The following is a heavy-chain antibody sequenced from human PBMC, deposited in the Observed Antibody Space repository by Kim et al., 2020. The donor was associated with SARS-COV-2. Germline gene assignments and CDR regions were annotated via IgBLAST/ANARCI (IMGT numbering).Heavy chain of an antibody. CDR3: AKDRQSVGTIYVECDY. J-gene: IGHJ4*02. D-gene: IGHD5-12*01. CDR1: GFIFSNYA. Sequence: VGSLRLSCAVSGFIFSNYAMSWVRQAPGKGLEWVSAVTDNGGTTYYADSVKGRFTISRDNSTNTLYLQMNSLRAEDTAVYYCAKDRQSVGTIYVECDYWGQGTLVTVSS. V-gene: IGHV3-23*01. CDR2: VTDNGGTT.